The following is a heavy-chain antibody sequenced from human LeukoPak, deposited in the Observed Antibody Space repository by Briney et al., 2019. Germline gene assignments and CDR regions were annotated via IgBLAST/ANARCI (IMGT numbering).Heavy chain of an antibody. Sequence: PGGSLRLSCAASGFTFSSYWMSWVRQAPGKGLEWVANIKQDGSEKYYVDSVKGRFTISRDNAKNSLYLQMNSLRAEDTAVYYCAKGNVCSGGSCVGAAYYYYGMDVWGQGTTVTVSS. J-gene: IGHJ6*02. D-gene: IGHD2-15*01. CDR1: GFTFSSYW. V-gene: IGHV3-7*03. CDR3: AKGNVCSGGSCVGAAYYYYGMDV. CDR2: IKQDGSEK.